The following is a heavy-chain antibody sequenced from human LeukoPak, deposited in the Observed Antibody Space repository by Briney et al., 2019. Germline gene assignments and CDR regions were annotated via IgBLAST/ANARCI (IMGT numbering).Heavy chain of an antibody. V-gene: IGHV3-48*03. CDR3: ARDGDYYDSSGYSPTFDY. CDR2: ISSSGSTI. D-gene: IGHD3-22*01. J-gene: IGHJ4*02. CDR1: GFTFSSYE. Sequence: GGSLRLSCAASGFTFSSYEMNWVRQAPGKGLEWVSYISSSGSTIYYADSVKGRFTISRDNAKNSLYLQINSLRAEDTAVYYCARDGDYYDSSGYSPTFDYWGQGTLVTVSS.